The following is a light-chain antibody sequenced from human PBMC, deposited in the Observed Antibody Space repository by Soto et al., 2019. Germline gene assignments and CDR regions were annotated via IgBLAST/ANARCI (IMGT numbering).Light chain of an antibody. CDR2: GTS. V-gene: IGKV3-20*01. CDR3: QKYGNFWT. CDR1: QSVSSNY. J-gene: IGKJ1*01. Sequence: EIMVTQSRATLPWSAKEVATLSCRTSQSVSSNYLAWYQQKPGQAPRLLIYGTSSRATGIPDRFSGSGSGTDFSLTIRRLEPDDFAVYYCQKYGNFWTFGQGTKVDIK.